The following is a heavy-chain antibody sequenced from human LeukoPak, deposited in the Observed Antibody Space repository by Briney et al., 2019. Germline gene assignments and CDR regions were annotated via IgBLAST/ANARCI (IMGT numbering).Heavy chain of an antibody. CDR2: IYTSGST. CDR1: GGSISSGSYY. CDR3: ARAQILYCSDGSCYLKGFDS. J-gene: IGHJ4*02. V-gene: IGHV4-61*02. D-gene: IGHD2-15*01. Sequence: PSQTLSLTCTVSGGSISSGSYYWSWIRQPAGKGLEWIGRIYTSGSTNYNPSLKSRASISVDTSQNQFSLKLSSVTAADTAGYYCARAQILYCSDGSCYLKGFDSWGQGTLVTVSS.